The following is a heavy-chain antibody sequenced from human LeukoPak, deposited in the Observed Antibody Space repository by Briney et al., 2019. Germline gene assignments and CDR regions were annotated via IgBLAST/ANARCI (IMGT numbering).Heavy chain of an antibody. Sequence: QPGGALRLSCAASGFTFSSYWMHWVRQAPGKGLVWVSRINTDGSSTSYADSVRGRFTISRDNAKNTLYLQMNSLRAEDTAVYYCARANRGVRDFDYWGQGTLVTVSS. J-gene: IGHJ4*02. CDR2: INTDGSST. V-gene: IGHV3-74*01. D-gene: IGHD2/OR15-2a*01. CDR1: GFTFSSYW. CDR3: ARANRGVRDFDY.